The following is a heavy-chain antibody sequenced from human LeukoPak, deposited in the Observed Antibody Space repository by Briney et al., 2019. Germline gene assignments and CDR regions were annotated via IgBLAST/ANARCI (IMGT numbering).Heavy chain of an antibody. Sequence: PGGSLRLSCAASGFTFSSYAMSWVRQAPGKGLEWVSAISGGGGSTYYADSVKGRSTISRDNSKNTLYLQMNSLRAEDTAIYYCAKGAVWFGPFDPWGQGTLVTVSS. CDR2: ISGGGGST. CDR3: AKGAVWFGPFDP. J-gene: IGHJ5*02. V-gene: IGHV3-23*01. D-gene: IGHD3-10*01. CDR1: GFTFSSYA.